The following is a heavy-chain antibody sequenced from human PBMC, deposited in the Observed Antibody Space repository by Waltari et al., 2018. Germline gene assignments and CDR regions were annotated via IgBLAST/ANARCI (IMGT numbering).Heavy chain of an antibody. CDR3: AGLTYYDFWSGYYPGPGSGMDV. Sequence: EVQLVESGGGLVQPGGSLRLSCAASGFTFSSYWMSWVRQAPGKGLEWVANIKQDGSEKYYVDGVKGRFNISSDNAKNALYLQMNSLRAEDTAVYYWAGLTYYDFWSGYYPGPGSGMDVWGQGTTVTVSS. J-gene: IGHJ6*02. D-gene: IGHD3-3*01. CDR2: IKQDGSEK. V-gene: IGHV3-7*01. CDR1: GFTFSSYW.